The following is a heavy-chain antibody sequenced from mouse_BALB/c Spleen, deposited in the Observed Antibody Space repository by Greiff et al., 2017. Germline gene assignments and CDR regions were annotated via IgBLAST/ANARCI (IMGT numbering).Heavy chain of an antibody. CDR1: GFTFSSYA. J-gene: IGHJ3*01. Sequence: EVMLVESGGGLVKPGGSLKLSCAASGFTFSSYAMSWVRQSPEKRLEWVAEISSGGSYTYYPDTVTGRFTISRDNAKNTLYLEMSSLRSEDTAMYYCARDSLAWFAYWGQGTLVTVSA. CDR2: ISSGGSYT. CDR3: ARDSLAWFAY. V-gene: IGHV5-9-4*01.